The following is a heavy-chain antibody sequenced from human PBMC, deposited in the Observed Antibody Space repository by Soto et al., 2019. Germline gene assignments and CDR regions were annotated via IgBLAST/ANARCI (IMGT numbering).Heavy chain of an antibody. J-gene: IGHJ4*02. CDR3: ARANGNYAWGPNDY. D-gene: IGHD1-7*01. Sequence: QVQLVQSGAEVKKPGASVRISCKASGYSLPTHTIHWVRQAPGHRLEWMGWINAANGHTKYSQNFQNRFTISSDTSASTVYMKLTGLTSDDTAIYYCARANGNYAWGPNDYWGQGTLVTVSS. V-gene: IGHV1-3*01. CDR2: INAANGHT. CDR1: GYSLPTHT.